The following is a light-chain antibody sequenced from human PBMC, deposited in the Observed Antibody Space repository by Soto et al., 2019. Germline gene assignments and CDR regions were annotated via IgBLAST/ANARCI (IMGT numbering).Light chain of an antibody. CDR1: QSIVKW. CDR3: QQYFSDWT. V-gene: IGKV1-5*03. J-gene: IGKJ1*01. Sequence: DVQMTQSPSSLSASVGDTVTITCRTSQSIVKWLAWYQQKPGKAPKLLISEASILQSGVPSRFSGRSSGTLFTLTISGLQPDDFATYYCQQYFSDWTFGQGTKVDVK. CDR2: EAS.